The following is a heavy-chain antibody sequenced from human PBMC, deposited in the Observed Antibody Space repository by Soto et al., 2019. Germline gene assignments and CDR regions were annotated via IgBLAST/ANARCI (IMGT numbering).Heavy chain of an antibody. CDR2: IVVGSGNT. CDR3: AADRATPPYLPGHNCFDP. Sequence: QMQLVQSGPVVKKPGTSVKVSCKASGFTFTNSAMQWVRQARGQRLEWIGWIVVGSGNTNYAQKFQERVTITRDMSTSTAYVELSSLRSEDTAVYYCAADRATPPYLPGHNCFDPWGQGTLVIVSS. D-gene: IGHD3-16*01. J-gene: IGHJ5*02. V-gene: IGHV1-58*02. CDR1: GFTFTNSA.